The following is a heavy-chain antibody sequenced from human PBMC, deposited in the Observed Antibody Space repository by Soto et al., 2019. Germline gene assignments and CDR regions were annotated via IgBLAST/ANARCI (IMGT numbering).Heavy chain of an antibody. V-gene: IGHV4-31*02. D-gene: IGHD6-13*01. Sequence: WTWLRQRPGKGLEWIGYIYYSGRTYYSPSLQSRATISIDTSDNKFSLRLNSVTAADTAVYYCARGIFLATAAAYFDFWGQGILVTVSS. J-gene: IGHJ4*02. CDR3: ARGIFLATAAAYFDF. CDR2: IYYSGRT.